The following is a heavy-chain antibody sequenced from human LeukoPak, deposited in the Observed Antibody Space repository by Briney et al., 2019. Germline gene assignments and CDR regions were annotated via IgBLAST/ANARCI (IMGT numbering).Heavy chain of an antibody. Sequence: ASVKVSCKASGGTFSSYAISWVRQAPGQGLEWMGRIIPILGIANYAQKFQGRVTITADKSTGTAYMELSSLRSEDTAVYYCARDSDIVVVVAATVHYGMDVWGQGTTVTVSS. CDR1: GGTFSSYA. V-gene: IGHV1-69*04. D-gene: IGHD2-15*01. CDR2: IIPILGIA. J-gene: IGHJ6*02. CDR3: ARDSDIVVVVAATVHYGMDV.